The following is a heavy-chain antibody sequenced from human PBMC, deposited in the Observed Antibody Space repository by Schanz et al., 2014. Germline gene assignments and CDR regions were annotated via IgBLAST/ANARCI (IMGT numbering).Heavy chain of an antibody. J-gene: IGHJ3*01. CDR3: ARETTIITGGAFDV. CDR2: INPSSGTT. Sequence: QVQLVQSGAEVKKPGASVKVSCKASGYTFTSYGITWVRQAPGQGLEWMGKINPSSGTTRIAQNFQGRLTVTRDTSTSTVNMELSSLRSDDTAVYYCARETTIITGGAFDVWGQGTMVTVSS. CDR1: GYTFTSYG. V-gene: IGHV1-46*01. D-gene: IGHD3-9*01.